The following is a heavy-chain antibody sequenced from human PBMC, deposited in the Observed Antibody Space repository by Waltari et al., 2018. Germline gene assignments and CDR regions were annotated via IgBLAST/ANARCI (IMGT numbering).Heavy chain of an antibody. V-gene: IGHV4-61*02. D-gene: IGHD3-10*01. CDR2: IYTGGST. CDR3: AGDAGITRGYYYYMDV. J-gene: IGHJ6*03. CDR1: GGSISSGSYY. Sequence: QVQLQESGPGLVKPSQTLSLTCTVSGGSISSGSYYWSWIRQPAGKGLEWIGRIYTGGSTNYNPSLKSRVTISVDTSKNQFSLKLSSVTAADTAVYYCAGDAGITRGYYYYMDVWGKGTTVTVSS.